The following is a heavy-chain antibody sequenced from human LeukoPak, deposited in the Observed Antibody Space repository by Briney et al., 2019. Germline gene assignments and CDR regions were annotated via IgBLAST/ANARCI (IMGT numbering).Heavy chain of an antibody. CDR2: ISVSNGNT. Sequence: GASVTVSCKTSGYTFTSYGISWVRQAPGQGLEWMGWISVSNGNTDYAQKFQGRVTMTTNTSTRTAYMELRSLRSDDSAVYYCAKMGARAPERYYYMDVWGKGTTVTISS. CDR3: AKMGARAPERYYYMDV. V-gene: IGHV1-18*01. J-gene: IGHJ6*03. D-gene: IGHD1-26*01. CDR1: GYTFTSYG.